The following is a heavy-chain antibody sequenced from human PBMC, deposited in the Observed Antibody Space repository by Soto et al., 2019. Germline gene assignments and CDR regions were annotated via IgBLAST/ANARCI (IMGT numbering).Heavy chain of an antibody. D-gene: IGHD2-15*01. CDR2: ISGSGGST. CDR3: AKDRYCSGGSCYGALLFDY. Sequence: EVQRLESGGGLVQPGGSLRLSCAASGFTFSSYAMSWVRQAPGKGLEWVSGISGSGGSTYYADSVKGRFTISRDNSKNTLYLQMNSLRAEDTAVYYCAKDRYCSGGSCYGALLFDYWGQGTLVTVSS. J-gene: IGHJ4*02. V-gene: IGHV3-23*01. CDR1: GFTFSSYA.